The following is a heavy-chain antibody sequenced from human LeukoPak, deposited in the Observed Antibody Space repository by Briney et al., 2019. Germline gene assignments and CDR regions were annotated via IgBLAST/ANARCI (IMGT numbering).Heavy chain of an antibody. CDR2: IYYSGST. Sequence: PSQTLSLTCTVSGGSISSGGYYWSWIRQPPGKGLEWIGYIYYSGSTNYNPSLKSRVTISVDTSKNQFSLKLSSVTAADTAVYYCARVGFNDFWSGYDAFDIWGQGTMVTVSS. J-gene: IGHJ3*02. D-gene: IGHD3-3*01. CDR1: GGSISSGGYY. CDR3: ARVGFNDFWSGYDAFDI. V-gene: IGHV4-61*08.